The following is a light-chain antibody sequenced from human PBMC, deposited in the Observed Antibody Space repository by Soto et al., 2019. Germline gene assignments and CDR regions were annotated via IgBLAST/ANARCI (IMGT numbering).Light chain of an antibody. CDR1: QSVSSSY. V-gene: IGKV3-20*01. CDR3: QDDCSAPSYT. Sequence: EIVLTQSPGTLSLSPGERATLACRASQSVSSSYLAWYQQKPGQSPRLLIYGASSRATGSPDRFSVSGSGTGFTLTISTLEPEACAVDYCQDDCSAPSYTCGQGPKLEIK. J-gene: IGKJ2*01. CDR2: GAS.